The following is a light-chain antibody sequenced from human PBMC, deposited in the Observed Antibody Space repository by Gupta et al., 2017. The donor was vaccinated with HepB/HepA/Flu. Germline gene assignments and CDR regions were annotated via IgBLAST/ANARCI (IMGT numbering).Light chain of an antibody. Sequence: QSVLTQPPSVSGAPGQRVTISCTGSSSNIGAGYDVHWYQQLPGTAPNLLIYGNSNRPSGVPDRFSGSKSGTSASLAITGLQAEDEADYYCQPYDSSLSAYYVFGTGTKVTVL. V-gene: IGLV1-40*01. J-gene: IGLJ1*01. CDR2: GNS. CDR3: QPYDSSLSAYYV. CDR1: SSNIGAGYD.